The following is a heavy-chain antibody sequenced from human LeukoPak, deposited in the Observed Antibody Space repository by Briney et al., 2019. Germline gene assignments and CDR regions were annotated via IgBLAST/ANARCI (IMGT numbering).Heavy chain of an antibody. CDR2: ISSSGSTI. Sequence: GGSLRLSCIASGFTFGDYAMSWIRQAPGKGLEWVSYISSSGSTIYYADSVKGRFTISRDNAKNSLYLQMNSLRAEDTAVYYCARDKRISPEIAVAADWGQGTLVTVSS. J-gene: IGHJ4*02. CDR3: ARDKRISPEIAVAAD. CDR1: GFTFGDYA. V-gene: IGHV3-11*01. D-gene: IGHD6-19*01.